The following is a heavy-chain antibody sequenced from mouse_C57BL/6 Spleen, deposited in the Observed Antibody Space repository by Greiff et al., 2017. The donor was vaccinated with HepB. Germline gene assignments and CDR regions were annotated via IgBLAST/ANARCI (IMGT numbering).Heavy chain of an antibody. CDR1: GYSFTSYY. V-gene: IGHV1-66*01. CDR3: ARSAQATWGFAY. Sequence: QVQLQQSGPELVKPGASVKISCKASGYSFTSYYIHWVKQRPGQGLEWIGWIYPGSGNTKYNEKFKGKATLTADTSSSTAYMQLSSLTSEDSAVYYCARSAQATWGFAYWGQGTLVTVSA. D-gene: IGHD3-2*02. J-gene: IGHJ3*01. CDR2: IYPGSGNT.